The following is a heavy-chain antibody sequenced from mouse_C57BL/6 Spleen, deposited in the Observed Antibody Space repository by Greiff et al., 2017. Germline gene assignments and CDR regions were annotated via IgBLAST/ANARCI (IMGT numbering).Heavy chain of an antibody. J-gene: IGHJ4*01. CDR1: GYTFTSYW. CDR3: ARSDYYDSPYAMDY. V-gene: IGHV1-61*01. CDR2: IYPSDSET. D-gene: IGHD2-4*01. Sequence: VQLQQPGAELVRPGSSVKLSCKASGYTFTSYWMDWVKQRPGQGLEWIGNIYPSDSETHYNQKFKDKATLTVDKSSSTAYMQLSSLTSEDSAVYYCARSDYYDSPYAMDYWGQGTSVTVSS.